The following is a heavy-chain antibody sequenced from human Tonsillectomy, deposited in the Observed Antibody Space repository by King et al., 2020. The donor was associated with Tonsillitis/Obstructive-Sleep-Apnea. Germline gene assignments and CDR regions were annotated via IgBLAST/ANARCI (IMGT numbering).Heavy chain of an antibody. CDR3: ARLPYSGFHMDG. CDR2: VYYSGTT. J-gene: IGHJ6*03. CDR1: GGSSSSSSYY. V-gene: IGHV4-39*01. Sequence: LQLQESGPGLVKPSETLSLTCTVSGGSSSSSSYYCGWIRQPPGKGLEWIGSVYYSGTTHYNPSLKSRVTISVDTSKNQFSLKLSSVTAADTAVYYCARLPYSGFHMDGWGKGTTVTVSS. D-gene: IGHD5-12*01.